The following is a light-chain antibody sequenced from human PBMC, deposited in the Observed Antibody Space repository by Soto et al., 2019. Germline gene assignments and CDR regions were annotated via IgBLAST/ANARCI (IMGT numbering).Light chain of an antibody. CDR2: GAS. CDR1: QGIGNA. Sequence: AIQMTQSPSSLSASVGDRVTITCRASQGIGNALGRYQQKPGKPPKVLIYGASNLQSGVPPRFSGSGSGTDFTLAISSLQPEDSATYYCLQDINYPWTFGQGTKVDI. V-gene: IGKV1-6*01. CDR3: LQDINYPWT. J-gene: IGKJ1*01.